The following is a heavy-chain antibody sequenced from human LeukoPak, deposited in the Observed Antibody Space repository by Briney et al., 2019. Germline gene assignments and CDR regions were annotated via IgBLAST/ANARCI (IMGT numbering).Heavy chain of an antibody. D-gene: IGHD3-10*01. J-gene: IGHJ6*02. Sequence: GGSLRLSCAASGFTVSSNSMNWVRQAPGKGLQWVSVIYSGGSTYYADSVKGRFTISRDNSKNTLYLQMNSLRAEDTAVYYCARENNFGSGMDVWGQGTTVTVSS. CDR1: GFTVSSNS. V-gene: IGHV3-53*01. CDR2: IYSGGST. CDR3: ARENNFGSGMDV.